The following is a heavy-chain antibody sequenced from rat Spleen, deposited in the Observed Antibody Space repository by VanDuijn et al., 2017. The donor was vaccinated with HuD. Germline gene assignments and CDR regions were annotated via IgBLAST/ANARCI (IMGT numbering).Heavy chain of an antibody. V-gene: IGHV5-22*01. Sequence: EVQLVESGGGLVQPGRSMKLSCAASGFTFGDYFMAWVRQAPKKGLEWVASISYEGSSTYYGDSVKGRFTISRANAKSTLYLQMNSLMSGDTATYYCTRDWDYWGQGVMVTVSS. CDR2: ISYEGSST. J-gene: IGHJ2*01. CDR1: GFTFGDYF. CDR3: TRDWDY.